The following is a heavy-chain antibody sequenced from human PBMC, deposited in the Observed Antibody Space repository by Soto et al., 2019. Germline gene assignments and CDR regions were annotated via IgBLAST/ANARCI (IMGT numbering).Heavy chain of an antibody. CDR1: GSSLSTSGAP. Sequence: QINLIESGPTLVKPTQTLTLTCTFSGSSLSTSGAPVGWVRQPPGRALEWLALIYWDGDKRDNASLGNRLTITKDTSMNQVVLTLTNVDPADTATYYCAHRATMTIFGLIIDNSIWFDPWGQGTRVIVSS. CDR3: AHRATMTIFGLIIDNSIWFDP. CDR2: IYWDGDK. D-gene: IGHD3-3*01. V-gene: IGHV2-5*02. J-gene: IGHJ5*02.